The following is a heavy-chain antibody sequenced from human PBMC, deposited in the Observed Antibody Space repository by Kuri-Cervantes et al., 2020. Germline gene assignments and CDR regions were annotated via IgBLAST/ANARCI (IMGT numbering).Heavy chain of an antibody. J-gene: IGHJ4*02. V-gene: IGHV3-30-3*01. CDR2: ISYDGSNK. CDR1: GFTFSSYA. D-gene: IGHD3-22*01. CDR3: AKAGRSGYSLSFFDY. Sequence: GESLKISCAASGFTFSSYAMHWVRQAPGKGLEWVAVISYDGSNKYYADSVKGRFTISRDNSKNTLYLQMNSLRAEDTAVYYCAKAGRSGYSLSFFDYWGQGTLVTVSS.